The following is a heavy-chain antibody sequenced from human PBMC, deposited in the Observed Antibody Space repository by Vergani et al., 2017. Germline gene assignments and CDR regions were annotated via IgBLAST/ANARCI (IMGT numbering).Heavy chain of an antibody. CDR3: TTDRDGGNLYYYYGMDV. D-gene: IGHD4-23*01. J-gene: IGHJ6*02. Sequence: EVQLVESGGGLVKPGGSLRLSCAASGFTFSNAWMSWVRQAPGKGLGWVGRIKSKTDGGTTDYAAPVKGRFTISRDDSKNTLYLQMNSLKTEDTAVYYCTTDRDGGNLYYYYGMDVWGQGTTVTVSS. CDR2: IKSKTDGGTT. CDR1: GFTFSNAW. V-gene: IGHV3-15*01.